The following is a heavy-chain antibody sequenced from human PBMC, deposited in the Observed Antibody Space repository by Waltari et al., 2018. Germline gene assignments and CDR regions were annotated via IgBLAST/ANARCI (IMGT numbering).Heavy chain of an antibody. J-gene: IGHJ4*02. Sequence: QVQLVQSGAEVKKPGSSVKVSCKVSGGTFSNFAISWVQQAPGQGLEWMGGIIPKFGAASYAQGCQDRVTITADGSTTTVYMDVTSLRSDDTAVYYCATVRAARPYWGQGTLVTVSS. V-gene: IGHV1-69*01. CDR3: ATVRAARPY. CDR1: GGTFSNFA. CDR2: IIPKFGAA. D-gene: IGHD6-6*01.